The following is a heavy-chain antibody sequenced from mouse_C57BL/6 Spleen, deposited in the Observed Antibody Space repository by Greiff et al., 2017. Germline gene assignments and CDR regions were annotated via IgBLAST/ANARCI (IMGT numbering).Heavy chain of an antibody. V-gene: IGHV5-6*01. J-gene: IGHJ2*01. CDR3: ARRTDGYYEDY. CDR1: GFTFSSYG. Sequence: EVHLVESGGDLVKPGGSLKLSCAASGFTFSSYGMSWVRQTPDKRLEWVATISSGGSYTYYPDSVKGRFTISRDTAKNTLYLQMSSLKSEDTAMYYCARRTDGYYEDYWGQGTTLTVSS. CDR2: ISSGGSYT. D-gene: IGHD2-3*01.